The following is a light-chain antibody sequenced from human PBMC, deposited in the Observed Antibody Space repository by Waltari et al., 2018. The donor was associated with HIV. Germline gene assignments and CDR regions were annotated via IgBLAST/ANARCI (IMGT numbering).Light chain of an antibody. CDR2: GNS. CDR3: QSYDSSLSGGDVV. Sequence: QSVLPQPPSVSGAPGQMVTISCTGSSSNIGAGYDVHWYKHLPGTAPKLLIYGNSNRPSGVPDRFSGSKSGTSASLAITGLQAEDEADYYCQSYDSSLSGGDVVFGGGTKLTVL. V-gene: IGLV1-40*01. CDR1: SSNIGAGYD. J-gene: IGLJ2*01.